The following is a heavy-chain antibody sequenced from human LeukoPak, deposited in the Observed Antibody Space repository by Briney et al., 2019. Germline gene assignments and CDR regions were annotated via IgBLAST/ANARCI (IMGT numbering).Heavy chain of an antibody. J-gene: IGHJ3*02. D-gene: IGHD1-26*01. Sequence: SETLSLTCTVSGYSISSGYYWGWIRQPPGKGLEWIGSIYHSGSTYYNPSLKSRVTISVDTSKNQFSLKLSSVTAADTAVYCCARTTGRDAFDIWGQGTTVTVSS. V-gene: IGHV4-38-2*02. CDR1: GYSISSGYY. CDR2: IYHSGST. CDR3: ARTTGRDAFDI.